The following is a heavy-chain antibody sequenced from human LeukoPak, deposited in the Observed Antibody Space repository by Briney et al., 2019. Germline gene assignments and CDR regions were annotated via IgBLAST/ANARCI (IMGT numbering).Heavy chain of an antibody. CDR3: ARDQHSLPAPSGYIDPWFDP. Sequence: SVKVSCKASGGTFSSYAISWVRQAPGQGLEWMGGIIPIFGTANYAQKFQGRVTITTDESTSTAYMELSSLRSEDTAVHYCARDQHSLPAPSGYIDPWFDPWGQGTLVTVSS. J-gene: IGHJ5*02. CDR2: IIPIFGTA. D-gene: IGHD3-22*01. V-gene: IGHV1-69*05. CDR1: GGTFSSYA.